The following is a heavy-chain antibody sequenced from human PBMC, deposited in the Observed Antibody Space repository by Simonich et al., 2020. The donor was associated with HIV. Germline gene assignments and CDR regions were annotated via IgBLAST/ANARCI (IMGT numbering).Heavy chain of an antibody. V-gene: IGHV4-34*01. D-gene: IGHD2-15*01. Sequence: QVQLQQWGAGLLKPAETLSLTCAVYGGSFSGYYWSWIRQPPGKGLEWIGEINHRGITNYNPSLKSRIAMSRDTSKNQSSLKLSSVTAADTAVYYCARHVAGADIDYWGQGTLVTVSS. J-gene: IGHJ4*02. CDR3: ARHVAGADIDY. CDR1: GGSFSGYY. CDR2: INHRGIT.